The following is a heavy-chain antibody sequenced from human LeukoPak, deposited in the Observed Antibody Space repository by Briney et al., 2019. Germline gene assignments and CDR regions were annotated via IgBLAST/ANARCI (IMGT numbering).Heavy chain of an antibody. J-gene: IGHJ6*03. D-gene: IGHD6-6*01. CDR3: ARESGYNRDIAARGYMDV. CDR1: GFTFSDYY. V-gene: IGHV3-11*01. CDR2: ISSSGSTI. Sequence: GGSLRLSCAASGFTFSDYYMSWIRQAPGKGLEWVSYISSSGSTIYYADSVKGRFTISRDNAKNSLYLQMNSLRAEDTAVYYCARESGYNRDIAARGYMDVWGKGTTVTVSS.